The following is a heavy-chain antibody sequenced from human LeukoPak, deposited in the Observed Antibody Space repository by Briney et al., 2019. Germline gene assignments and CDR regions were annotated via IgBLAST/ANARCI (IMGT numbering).Heavy chain of an antibody. CDR1: GGPISSYY. D-gene: IGHD4/OR15-4a*01. CDR3: ARMTIAYIMDV. V-gene: IGHV4-59*08. J-gene: IGHJ6*02. Sequence: PETLSLTCTVSGGPISSYYWTWIRQPPGKGLEWIGYIYSSGSSNYNPSLKSRVTISLDRSKNQFSLKLSSVTAADTAVYYCARMTIAYIMDVWGQGTTVTVSS. CDR2: IYSSGSS.